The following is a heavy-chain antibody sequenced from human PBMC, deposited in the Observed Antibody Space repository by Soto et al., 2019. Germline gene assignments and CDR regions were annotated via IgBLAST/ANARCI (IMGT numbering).Heavy chain of an antibody. CDR1: GGSISSGGYY. D-gene: IGHD5-12*01. J-gene: IGHJ4*02. Sequence: SETLSLTCTVSGGSISSGGYYWSWIRQHPGKGLEWIGYIYYSGSTYYNPSLKSRVTISVDTSKNQFSLKLSSVTAADTAVYYCARFGVATILVFDYRGQGTLVTVSS. CDR2: IYYSGST. V-gene: IGHV4-31*03. CDR3: ARFGVATILVFDY.